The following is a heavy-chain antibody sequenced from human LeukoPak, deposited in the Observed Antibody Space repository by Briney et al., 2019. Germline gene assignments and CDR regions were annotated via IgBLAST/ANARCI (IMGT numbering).Heavy chain of an antibody. D-gene: IGHD1-20*01. CDR3: AKRITGTPFDI. V-gene: IGHV4-34*01. CDR1: GGSFSGYY. J-gene: IGHJ3*02. CDR2: INHSGST. Sequence: SETLSLTCAVYGGSFSGYYWSWIRQPPGKGLEWIGEINHSGSTNYNPSLKSRVTISVDTSKNQFSLKLSSVTAADTAVYYYAKRITGTPFDIWGQGTMVTVSS.